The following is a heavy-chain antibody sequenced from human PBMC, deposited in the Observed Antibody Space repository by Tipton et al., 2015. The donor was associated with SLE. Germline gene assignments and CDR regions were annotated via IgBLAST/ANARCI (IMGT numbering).Heavy chain of an antibody. CDR3: ARGAAVAPFDP. CDR2: IYHSGST. CDR1: GGSISRGSYY. J-gene: IGHJ5*02. D-gene: IGHD6-13*01. V-gene: IGHV4-30-2*01. Sequence: TLSLTCTVSGGSISRGSYYWSWIRQPAGKGLEWIGYIYHSGSTYYNPSLKSRVTISVDRSKNQFSLKLSSVTAADTAVYYCARGAAVAPFDPWGQGTLITVSS.